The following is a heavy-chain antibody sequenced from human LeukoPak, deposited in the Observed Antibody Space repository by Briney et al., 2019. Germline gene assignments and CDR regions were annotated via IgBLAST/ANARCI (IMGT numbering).Heavy chain of an antibody. V-gene: IGHV4-59*01. CDR1: GGSIDSYY. CDR2: IYYTGST. J-gene: IGHJ4*02. CDR3: ARVYQSAEYYFDY. D-gene: IGHD2-2*01. Sequence: SETLSLTCTVSGGSIDSYYWSWIRQPPGKGLEWIGYIYYTGSTEYHPSFKSRVTISLDTSKNQFSLKLTSVTAADTAVYYCARVYQSAEYYFDYWGQGNRVSVSS.